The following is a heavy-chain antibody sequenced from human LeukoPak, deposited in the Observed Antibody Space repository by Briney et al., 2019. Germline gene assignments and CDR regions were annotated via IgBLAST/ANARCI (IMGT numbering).Heavy chain of an antibody. V-gene: IGHV3-11*01. J-gene: IGHJ4*02. D-gene: IGHD2-2*01. CDR1: GFTFSDYY. CDR2: ITSGGSNT. Sequence: GGSLRLSCAASGFTFSDYYMTWIRQAPGKGREWVSYITSGGSNTYYADSMKGRFTISRDNAKNSLYLQVNSLRAEDTAVYYCARAYHDSLDYWGQGTLVTVSS. CDR3: ARAYHDSLDY.